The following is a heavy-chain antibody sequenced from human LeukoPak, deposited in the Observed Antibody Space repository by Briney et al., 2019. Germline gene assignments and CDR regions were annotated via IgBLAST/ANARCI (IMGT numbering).Heavy chain of an antibody. CDR2: INHSGST. V-gene: IGHV4-34*01. CDR3: ARVVVVVAAPSFDY. Sequence: SETLSLTCAVYGGSFSGYYWSWIRQPPGKGLEWIGEINHSGSTNYSPSLKSRVTISVDTSKNQFSLKLSSVTAADTAVYYCARVVVVVAAPSFDYWGQGTLVTVSS. D-gene: IGHD2-15*01. J-gene: IGHJ4*02. CDR1: GGSFSGYY.